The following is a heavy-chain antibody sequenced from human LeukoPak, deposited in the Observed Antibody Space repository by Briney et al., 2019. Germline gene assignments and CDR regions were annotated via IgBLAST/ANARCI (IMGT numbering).Heavy chain of an antibody. V-gene: IGHV1-69*05. CDR3: ARGPAGGGYIY. J-gene: IGHJ4*02. CDR2: IIPIFGTA. Sequence: GASVKFSCKASGGTFSSYAISWVRQAPGQGLEWMGGIIPIFGTANYAQKFQGRVTITTDESTSTAYMELSSLGSEDTAVYYCARGPAGGGYIYWGQGTLVTVSS. CDR1: GGTFSSYA. D-gene: IGHD3-22*01.